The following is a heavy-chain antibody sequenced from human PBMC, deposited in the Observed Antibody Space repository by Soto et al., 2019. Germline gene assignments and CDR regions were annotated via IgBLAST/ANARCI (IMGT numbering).Heavy chain of an antibody. D-gene: IGHD6-19*01. Sequence: GGSLRLSCAASGFTFSSYAMHWVRQAPGKGLEWVAVISYDGSNKYYADSVKGRFTISRDNSKNTLYLQMNSLRAEDTAVYYCERSAYSSGWYTRHYYYGMDVWGQGTTVTVSS. J-gene: IGHJ6*02. CDR3: ERSAYSSGWYTRHYYYGMDV. CDR1: GFTFSSYA. CDR2: ISYDGSNK. V-gene: IGHV3-30-3*01.